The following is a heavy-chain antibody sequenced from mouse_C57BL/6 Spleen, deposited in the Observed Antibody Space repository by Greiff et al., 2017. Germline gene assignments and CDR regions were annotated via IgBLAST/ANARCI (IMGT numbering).Heavy chain of an antibody. D-gene: IGHD1-1*01. J-gene: IGHJ4*01. Sequence: QVQLQQPGAELVKPGASVKLSCKASGYTFTSYWMHWVKQRPGRGLEWIGRIDPNSGGTKYNEKFKGKATLTADKSSSTAYMQLSSLTSEDSAVYFCAISGGSSYPMDYWGQGTSVTVSS. V-gene: IGHV1-62-3*01. CDR1: GYTFTSYW. CDR2: IDPNSGGT. CDR3: AISGGSSYPMDY.